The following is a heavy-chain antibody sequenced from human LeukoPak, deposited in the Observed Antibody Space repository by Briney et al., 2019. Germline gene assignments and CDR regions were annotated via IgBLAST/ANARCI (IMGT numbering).Heavy chain of an antibody. CDR1: GGSFSDYS. V-gene: IGHV1-69*10. Sequence: ASVKVSCKASGGSFSDYSISWVRQAPGQGLEWMGGIIAILDTAHYAQKFQGRFTITADKSTTTVYMELSSLRSDDTAVYYCVRSGYDYDWFDPWGQGTLVTVSS. CDR2: IIAILDTA. D-gene: IGHD5-12*01. J-gene: IGHJ5*02. CDR3: VRSGYDYDWFDP.